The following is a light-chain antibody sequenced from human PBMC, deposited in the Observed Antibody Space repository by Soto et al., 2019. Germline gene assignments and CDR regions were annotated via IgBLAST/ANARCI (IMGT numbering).Light chain of an antibody. J-gene: IGKJ4*01. Sequence: EIVMTQSPATLSVCPGERATLSCRASQSISSKVAWYQQKPGQAPRLLIYRASTRATGVPARFSGSGSGTEFTLTISSLQSEDFAVYYCQEYNNWHPITFGGGTKVEI. CDR1: QSISSK. CDR3: QEYNNWHPIT. CDR2: RAS. V-gene: IGKV3-15*01.